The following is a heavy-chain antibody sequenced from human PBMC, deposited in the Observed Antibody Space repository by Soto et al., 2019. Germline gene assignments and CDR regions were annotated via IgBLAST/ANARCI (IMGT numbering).Heavy chain of an antibody. CDR2: IRSKANSYAT. V-gene: IGHV3-73*01. J-gene: IGHJ6*02. CDR3: TGSTFWNGMDV. CDR1: GLTFSCSA. D-gene: IGHD3-3*01. Sequence: GGSLRLSCAASGLTFSCSAMHWVRQASGKGLEWVGRIRSKANSYATAYAASVKGRFTISRDDSKNTAYLQMNSLKTEDTAVYYCTGSTFWNGMDVWGQGTTVTVSS.